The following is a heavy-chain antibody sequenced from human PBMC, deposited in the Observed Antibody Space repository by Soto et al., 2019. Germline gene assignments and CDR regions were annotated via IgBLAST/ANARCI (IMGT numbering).Heavy chain of an antibody. Sequence: SETLSLTCTVSGGSVSSGSYYWSWIRQPPGKGLEWIGYIYYSGSTNYNPSLKSRVTISVDTSKNQFSLKLSSVTAADTAVYYCSRQELPLVGMFAPWGQGTLGTGSS. J-gene: IGHJ5*02. CDR3: SRQELPLVGMFAP. D-gene: IGHD6-13*01. CDR2: IYYSGST. CDR1: GGSVSSGSYY. V-gene: IGHV4-61*01.